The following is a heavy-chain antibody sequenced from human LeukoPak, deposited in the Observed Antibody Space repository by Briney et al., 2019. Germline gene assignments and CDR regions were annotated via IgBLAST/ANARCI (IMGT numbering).Heavy chain of an antibody. J-gene: IGHJ4*02. CDR1: GFTFSNYW. CDR2: IKEDGSEK. Sequence: GGSLRLSCAASGFTFSNYWMSWVRQAPGRGPEWVANIKEDGSEKNYVDSVKGRFTISRDNAKNSLNLQMNSLRAEDTAVYYCARAPDGWYPYFDYWAQGTLVTVSS. D-gene: IGHD6-19*01. V-gene: IGHV3-7*04. CDR3: ARAPDGWYPYFDY.